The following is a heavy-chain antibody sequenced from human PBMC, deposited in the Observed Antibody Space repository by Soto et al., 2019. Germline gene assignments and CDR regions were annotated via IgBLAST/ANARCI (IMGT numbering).Heavy chain of an antibody. CDR2: IWYDGSNK. D-gene: IGHD2-15*01. J-gene: IGHJ4*02. CDR3: ARDALSYCSGGSCYYFDY. V-gene: IGHV3-33*01. Sequence: GSLRLSCAASGFTFSSYGMHWVRQAPGKGLEWVAVIWYDGSNKYYADSVKGRFTISRDNSKNTLYLQMNSLRAEDTAVYYCARDALSYCSGGSCYYFDYWSQGTLVTVSS. CDR1: GFTFSSYG.